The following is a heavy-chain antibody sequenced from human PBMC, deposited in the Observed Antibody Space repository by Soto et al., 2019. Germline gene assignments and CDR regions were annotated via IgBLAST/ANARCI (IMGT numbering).Heavy chain of an antibody. CDR3: ARASATIAAAAIFDY. CDR1: GGAISRSKL. Sequence: LETLSLTCAVSGGAISRSKLWSWVRQPPGKGLEWIGEIYQSGSTNYNPSLESRVRMSVDKSRNQFSLKLTSVSAADTAVYYCARASATIAAAAIFDYWGQGTLVTVSS. V-gene: IGHV4-4*02. D-gene: IGHD6-13*01. J-gene: IGHJ4*02. CDR2: IYQSGST.